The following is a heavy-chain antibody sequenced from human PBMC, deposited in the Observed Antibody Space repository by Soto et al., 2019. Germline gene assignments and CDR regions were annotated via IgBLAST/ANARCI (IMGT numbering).Heavy chain of an antibody. J-gene: IGHJ3*02. Sequence: GASVKVSCKASGYTFTSYGISWVRQAPGQGLEWMGWIGAYNGNTNYAQKLQGRVTMTTDTSTSTAYMELRSLRSDDTAVYYCARDNRVVVPAAMPLYAFDIWGQGTMVTVSS. CDR1: GYTFTSYG. CDR3: ARDNRVVVPAAMPLYAFDI. V-gene: IGHV1-18*01. CDR2: IGAYNGNT. D-gene: IGHD2-2*01.